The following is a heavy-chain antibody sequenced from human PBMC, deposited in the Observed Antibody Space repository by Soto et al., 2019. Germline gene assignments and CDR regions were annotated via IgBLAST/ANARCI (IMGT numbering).Heavy chain of an antibody. D-gene: IGHD2-2*01. Sequence: ASVKVSCKASGYTFTSYGISWVRQAPGQGLEWMGWISAYNGNTNYAQKLQGRVTMTTDTSTSTAYMELRSLRSDDTAVYYCARTGYCSSTSCYAWYYYYGMDVWGQGTTVTV. V-gene: IGHV1-18*01. CDR3: ARTGYCSSTSCYAWYYYYGMDV. CDR1: GYTFTSYG. J-gene: IGHJ6*02. CDR2: ISAYNGNT.